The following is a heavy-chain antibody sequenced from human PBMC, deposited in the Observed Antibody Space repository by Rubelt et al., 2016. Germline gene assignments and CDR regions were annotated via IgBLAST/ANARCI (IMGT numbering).Heavy chain of an antibody. CDR2: INTNTGHP. CDR1: GYTFTNYG. J-gene: IGHJ4*02. CDR3: AALGYHSDFDY. Sequence: QVQLVQSGAEVKKPGASVKVSCKASGYTFTNYGISWVRQAPGQGLEWVGWINTNTGHPTHAPGFTGRFVLSLDTADRAEYRKVISLKAGDTAVDYRAALGYHSDFDYWGQGTLVTVSS. D-gene: IGHD1-1*01. V-gene: IGHV7-4-1*02.